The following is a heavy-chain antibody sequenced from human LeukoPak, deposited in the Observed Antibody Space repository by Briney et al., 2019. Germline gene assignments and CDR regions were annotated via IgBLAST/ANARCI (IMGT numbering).Heavy chain of an antibody. CDR2: IYYGGST. D-gene: IGHD3-3*01. CDR1: GGSISSYY. CDR3: ARGGASGYYYG. J-gene: IGHJ4*02. Sequence: SETLSLTCTVSGGSISSYYWSWIRQPPGKGLEWIGYIYYGGSTSYNPSLKSRVTISVDTSKNQFSLKLSSVTAADTAVYYCARGGASGYYYGWGQGTLVTVSS. V-gene: IGHV4-59*01.